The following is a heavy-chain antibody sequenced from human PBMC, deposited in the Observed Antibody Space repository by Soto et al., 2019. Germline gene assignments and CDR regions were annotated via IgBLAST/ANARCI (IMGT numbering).Heavy chain of an antibody. CDR3: AKDRDYDILTGYYNVPNPTIDY. Sequence: GGSLRLSCAASGFTFSSYAMSWVRQAPGKGLEWVSAISGSGGSTYYADSVKGRFTISRDNSKNTLYLQMNSLRAEDTAVYYCAKDRDYDILTGYYNVPNPTIDYWGQGTLVTVSS. CDR1: GFTFSSYA. D-gene: IGHD3-9*01. J-gene: IGHJ4*02. CDR2: ISGSGGST. V-gene: IGHV3-23*01.